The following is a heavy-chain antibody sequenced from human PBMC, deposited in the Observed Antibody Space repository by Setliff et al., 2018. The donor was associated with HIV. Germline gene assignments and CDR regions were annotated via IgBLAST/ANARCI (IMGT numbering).Heavy chain of an antibody. V-gene: IGHV4-59*12. Sequence: SETLSLTCSVSGDSIGTYYWNWIRQTPGKRLEWIGFFYYGGSTYYNPSLTSRVTISVDTSRNQFSLKLRSVTAADTAAYYCARLGYVSGGFYKTPGPYYFDYWGQGALVTVSS. CDR3: ARLGYVSGGFYKTPGPYYFDY. CDR2: FYYGGST. J-gene: IGHJ4*02. D-gene: IGHD3-10*01. CDR1: GDSIGTYY.